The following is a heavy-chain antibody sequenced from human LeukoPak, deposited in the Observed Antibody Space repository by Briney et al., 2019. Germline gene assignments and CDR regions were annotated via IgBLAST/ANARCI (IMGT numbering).Heavy chain of an antibody. Sequence: SETLSLTCTVSGDSISTYYWSWIRQPPGKGLEWIGYIYYSGSTNYNPSLKSRVTISVDTSKNQFSLKLSSVTAADTAVYYCARGIFGVVPLDYWGQGTLVTVSS. CDR2: IYYSGST. CDR3: ARGIFGVVPLDY. J-gene: IGHJ4*02. V-gene: IGHV4-59*01. CDR1: GDSISTYY. D-gene: IGHD3-3*01.